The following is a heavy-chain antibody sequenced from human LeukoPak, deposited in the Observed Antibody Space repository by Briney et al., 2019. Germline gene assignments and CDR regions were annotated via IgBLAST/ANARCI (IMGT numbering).Heavy chain of an antibody. CDR1: GYSFTNYW. CDR3: ARASWQLIQPYYFDY. CDR2: IFPRDSDT. D-gene: IGHD6-13*01. Sequence: GESLKISCKGSGYSFTNYWIGWVRQMPGKGLEWMGIIFPRDSDTRYSPSFQGQVTTSADKSISTAYLQWNSLKASDTAMYYCARASWQLIQPYYFDYWGQGTLVTVSS. V-gene: IGHV5-51*01. J-gene: IGHJ4*02.